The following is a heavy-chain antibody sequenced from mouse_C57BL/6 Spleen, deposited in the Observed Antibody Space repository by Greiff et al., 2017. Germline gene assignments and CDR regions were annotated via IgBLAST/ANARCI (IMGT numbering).Heavy chain of an antibody. Sequence: VKLVESGAELVKPGASVKISCKASGYAFSSYWMNWVKQRPGKGLEWIGQIYPGDGDTNYNGKFKGKATLTAAKSSSTAYMQLSSLTSEDSAVYFCAREEGGFGGDYWGQGTSVTVSS. CDR1: GYAFSSYW. V-gene: IGHV1-80*01. CDR2: IYPGDGDT. J-gene: IGHJ4*01. CDR3: AREEGGFGGDY.